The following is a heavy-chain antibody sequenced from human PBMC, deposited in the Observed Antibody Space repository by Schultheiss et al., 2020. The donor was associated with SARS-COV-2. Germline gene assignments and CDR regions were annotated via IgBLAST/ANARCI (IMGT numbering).Heavy chain of an antibody. CDR1: GFTFSDAW. V-gene: IGHV3-30-3*01. Sequence: GGSLRLSCAASGFTFSDAWFSWVRQAPGKGLEWVAVISYDGSNKYYADSVKGRFTISRDNSKNTLYLQMNSLRAEDTAVYYCATRGGYWGQGTLVTVSS. CDR3: ATRGGY. CDR2: ISYDGSNK. D-gene: IGHD3-10*01. J-gene: IGHJ4*02.